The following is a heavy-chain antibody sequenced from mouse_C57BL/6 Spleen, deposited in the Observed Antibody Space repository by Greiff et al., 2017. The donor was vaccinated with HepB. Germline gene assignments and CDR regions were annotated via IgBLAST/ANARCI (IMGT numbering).Heavy chain of an antibody. CDR3: ARSGGLIYYYGSSPIDY. Sequence: QVQLQQSGAELVKPGASVKLSCKASGYTFTSYWMHWVKQRPGQGLEWIGMIHPNSGSTNYNEKFKSKATLTVDKSSSTAYMQLSSLTSEDSAVYYCARSGGLIYYYGSSPIDYWGQGTSVTVSS. CDR1: GYTFTSYW. V-gene: IGHV1-64*01. CDR2: IHPNSGST. J-gene: IGHJ4*01. D-gene: IGHD1-1*01.